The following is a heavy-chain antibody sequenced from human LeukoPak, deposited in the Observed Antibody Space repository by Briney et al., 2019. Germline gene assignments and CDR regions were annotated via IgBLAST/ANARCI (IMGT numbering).Heavy chain of an antibody. CDR1: GFTFSNYA. CDR2: ISYDGSNK. Sequence: GGSLRLSCTASGFTFSNYAMSWVRQAPGKGLEWVAVISYDGSNKYYADSVKGRFTISRDNSKNTLYLQMNSLRAEDTAVYYCAKSLYDSSGYLRAEYFQHWGQGTLVTVSS. J-gene: IGHJ1*01. D-gene: IGHD3-22*01. CDR3: AKSLYDSSGYLRAEYFQH. V-gene: IGHV3-30*18.